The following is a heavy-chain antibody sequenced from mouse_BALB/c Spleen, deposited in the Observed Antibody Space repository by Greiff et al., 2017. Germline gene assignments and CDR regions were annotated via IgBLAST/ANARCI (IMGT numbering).Heavy chain of an antibody. V-gene: IGHV1S81*02. CDR3: TRNGNPYYFVY. J-gene: IGHJ2*01. Sequence: VQLQQSGAELVKPGASVKLSCKASGYTFTSFYMYWVKQRPGQGLEWIGEINPSNGDTYFNEKFKIKATLTVDKSSSTAYMQLSSLTSEDSAVYYCTRNGNPYYFVYWGQGTTLTVSS. CDR2: INPSNGDT. D-gene: IGHD2-1*01. CDR1: GYTFTSFY.